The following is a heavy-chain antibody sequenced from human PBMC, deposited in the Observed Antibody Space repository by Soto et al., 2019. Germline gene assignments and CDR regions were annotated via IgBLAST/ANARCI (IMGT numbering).Heavy chain of an antibody. Sequence: EVQLMESGGGLLQPGRSLRLSCAASGFTFDDYAMHWVRQAPGKGLEWVSGISWNSGSIDYADSVKGRFTISRDNAKNSLYLQMNCLRPEDTALYYWAKESYGPHLYFFDYWGQGTLVTVSS. D-gene: IGHD5-18*01. J-gene: IGHJ4*02. V-gene: IGHV3-9*01. CDR3: AKESYGPHLYFFDY. CDR2: ISWNSGSI. CDR1: GFTFDDYA.